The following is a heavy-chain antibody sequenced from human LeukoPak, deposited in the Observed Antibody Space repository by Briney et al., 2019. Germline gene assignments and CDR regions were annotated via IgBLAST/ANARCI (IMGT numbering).Heavy chain of an antibody. CDR1: GYSFTSYW. CDR2: IYPGDSDT. D-gene: IGHD3-10*01. Sequence: GESLKISCKGSGYSFTSYWIGWVRQMPGKGLEWMGIIYPGDSDTRYSPSFQGQVTISADKSISTAYLQWSSLKASDTAMYYCARPRYYYGSGSYYTPYYFDYWGQGTLVTVSS. CDR3: ARPRYYYGSGSYYTPYYFDY. J-gene: IGHJ4*02. V-gene: IGHV5-51*01.